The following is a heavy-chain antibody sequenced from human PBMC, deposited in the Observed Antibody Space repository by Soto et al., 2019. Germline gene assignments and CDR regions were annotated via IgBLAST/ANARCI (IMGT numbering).Heavy chain of an antibody. CDR3: AKDRLGGYYYYGMDV. Sequence: TGGSLRLSCASSGFTFSSYGMHLVRQAPGKGLEWVAVISYDGSNKYYADSVKGRFTISRDNSKNTLYLQMNSLRAEDTAVYYCAKDRLGGYYYYGMDVWGQGTTVTVSS. D-gene: IGHD7-27*01. CDR2: ISYDGSNK. J-gene: IGHJ6*02. V-gene: IGHV3-30*18. CDR1: GFTFSSYG.